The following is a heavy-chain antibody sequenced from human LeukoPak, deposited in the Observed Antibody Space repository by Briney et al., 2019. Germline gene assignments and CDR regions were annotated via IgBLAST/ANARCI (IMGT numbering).Heavy chain of an antibody. J-gene: IGHJ4*02. Sequence: SVKVCCKASGGTFSSYAISWVRQAPGQGLEWMGRIIPILGIANYAQKFQGRVTITTDKSTSTAYMELSSLRSEDTAVYYCAEGIAVAGTGYWGQGTLVTVSS. CDR3: AEGIAVAGTGY. D-gene: IGHD6-19*01. CDR2: IIPILGIA. CDR1: GGTFSSYA. V-gene: IGHV1-69*04.